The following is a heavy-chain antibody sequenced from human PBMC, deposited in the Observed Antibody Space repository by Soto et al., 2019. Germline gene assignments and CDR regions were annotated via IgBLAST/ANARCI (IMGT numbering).Heavy chain of an antibody. CDR1: GFTFSSYS. CDR3: ARGRNTYYYDSSGRDNWFDP. D-gene: IGHD3-22*01. CDR2: ISSSSSTI. J-gene: IGHJ5*02. Sequence: PGGSLRLSCAASGFTFSSYSMNWVRQVPGKGLEWVSYISSSSSTIYYADSVKGRFAISRDNAKNSLYLQMNSLRDEDTAVYYCARGRNTYYYDSSGRDNWFDPWGQGTLVTVSS. V-gene: IGHV3-48*02.